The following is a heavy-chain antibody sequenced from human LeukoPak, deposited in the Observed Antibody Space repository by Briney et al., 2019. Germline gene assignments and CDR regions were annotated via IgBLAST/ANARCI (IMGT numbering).Heavy chain of an antibody. CDR1: GGTFSSYA. V-gene: IGHV1-69*04. J-gene: IGHJ4*02. Sequence: SVKVSCKASGGTFSSYAISWVRQAPGQGLEWMGRIIPILGIANYAQKFQGRVTITADKSTSTAYMELSSLRSEDTAAYYCARAGGIVGAVLDYWGQGTLVTVSS. CDR2: IIPILGIA. CDR3: ARAGGIVGAVLDY. D-gene: IGHD1-26*01.